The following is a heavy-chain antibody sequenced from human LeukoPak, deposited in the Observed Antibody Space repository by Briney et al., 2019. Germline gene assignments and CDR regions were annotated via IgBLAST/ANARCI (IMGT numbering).Heavy chain of an antibody. CDR2: INGDGSTT. Sequence: GGSLRLSCAASGFTFSSSWMHWVRQSPEKGLVWVARINGDGSTTSFADSVKGRFTISRDNAKSTLYLQMNSLRAEDTALYHCARDRGGYYFDYWGQGTLVTVSS. CDR3: ARDRGGYYFDY. D-gene: IGHD3-16*01. CDR1: GFTFSSSW. J-gene: IGHJ4*02. V-gene: IGHV3-74*01.